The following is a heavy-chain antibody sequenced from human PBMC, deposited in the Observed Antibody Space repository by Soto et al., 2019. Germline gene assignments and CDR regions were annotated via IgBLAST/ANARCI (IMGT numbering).Heavy chain of an antibody. CDR2: IYPGDSDT. D-gene: IGHD6-19*01. V-gene: IGHV5-51*01. CDR3: ARPGYSSGWGLSV. J-gene: IGHJ6*02. Sequence: GESLKISCKGSGYRFTIYWIGWVRQMPGKGLEWMGIIYPGDSDTRYSPSFQGQVTISADKSISTAYLQWSSLKASDTAMYYCARPGYSSGWGLSVWGQGTTVTVSS. CDR1: GYRFTIYW.